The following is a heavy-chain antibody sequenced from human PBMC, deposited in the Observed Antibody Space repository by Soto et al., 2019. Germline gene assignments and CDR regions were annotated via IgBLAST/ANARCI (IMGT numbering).Heavy chain of an antibody. Sequence: EVQLVEPGGGLVQPGGSLRLSCAASGFTFTNYYMSWVRQAPGKWLEWVATVNEDGSERYYVDSVKARFTVSRDNAKNSLYLQVNSLRDEDTAVYYCAKWGGAGRDYWGQGTLVTVCS. J-gene: IGHJ4*02. CDR1: GFTFTNYY. V-gene: IGHV3-7*01. CDR3: AKWGGAGRDY. CDR2: VNEDGSER. D-gene: IGHD1-26*01.